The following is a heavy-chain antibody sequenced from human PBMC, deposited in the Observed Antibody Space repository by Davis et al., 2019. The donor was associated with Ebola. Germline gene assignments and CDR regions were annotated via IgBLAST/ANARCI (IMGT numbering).Heavy chain of an antibody. J-gene: IGHJ4*02. CDR2: IDWDDDK. V-gene: IGHV2-70*11. CDR3: ARIDVKRGSSWAADY. CDR1: GFSLSTSGMC. D-gene: IGHD6-13*01. Sequence: SGPTLVKPTQTLTLTCTFSGFSLSTSGMCVSWIRQPPGKALEWLARIDWDDDKYYSTSLKTRLTISKDTSKNQVVLTMTNMDPVDTATYYCARIDVKRGSSWAADYWGQGTLVTVSS.